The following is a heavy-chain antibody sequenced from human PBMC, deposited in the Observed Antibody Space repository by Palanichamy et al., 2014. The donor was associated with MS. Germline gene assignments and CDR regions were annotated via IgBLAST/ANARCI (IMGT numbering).Heavy chain of an antibody. J-gene: IGHJ4*02. CDR3: AGLKYFGSGSFPDY. CDR2: IYYTGST. V-gene: IGHV4-39*01. Sequence: QLQLQESGPGLVKPSEALSLTCTVSGGPINTDSYYWGWIRQPPGKGLEWIGTIYYTGSTYYNPSLKSRVTISVDTSNNQFSLRLSSVTAADTAVYYCAGLKYFGSGSFPDYWGQGTLVTVSS. CDR1: GGPINTDSYY. D-gene: IGHD3-10*01.